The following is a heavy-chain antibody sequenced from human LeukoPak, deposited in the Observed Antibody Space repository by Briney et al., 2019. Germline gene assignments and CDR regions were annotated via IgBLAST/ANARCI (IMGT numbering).Heavy chain of an antibody. CDR1: GYTSTSFG. D-gene: IGHD3-22*01. CDR3: ARDVGLVVIHHDAFDI. Sequence: ASVKVSCKASGYTSTSFGISWVRQAPGQGLEWMGWISAYNGNTDYAQKLQGRVTMTTDISTSTAYMELRSLRSDDTAMYYCARDVGLVVIHHDAFDIWGQGTMVTVSS. CDR2: ISAYNGNT. J-gene: IGHJ3*02. V-gene: IGHV1-18*01.